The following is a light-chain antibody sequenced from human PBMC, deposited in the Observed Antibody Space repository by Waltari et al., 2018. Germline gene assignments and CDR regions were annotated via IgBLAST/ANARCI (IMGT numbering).Light chain of an antibody. CDR2: WAS. Sequence: DIVMTQSPDSLAVSLGERATIHCKSSQSVLYSSNHKNYLAWYQQKPGQPPKLLISWASTRESGVPDRFSGSGSGTDFTLTISSLQDEDVAVYYCQEYYSTPLTFGQGTKLEIK. CDR3: QEYYSTPLT. V-gene: IGKV4-1*01. CDR1: QSVLYSSNHKNY. J-gene: IGKJ2*01.